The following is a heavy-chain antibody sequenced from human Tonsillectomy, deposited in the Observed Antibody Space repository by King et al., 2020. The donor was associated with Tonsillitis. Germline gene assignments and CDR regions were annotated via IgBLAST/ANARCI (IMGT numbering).Heavy chain of an antibody. CDR2: IYPGDSDT. Sequence: QLVQSGAEVKKPGESLKVSCNGSGYSFSDYWIAWVRQMPGKGLEWMGIIYPGDSDTTYSPSFQGQVTISADKSINTAYLQWSSLKASDTAMYYCARGARTTDGYYFDYWGQGTLVTVSS. CDR1: GYSFSDYW. D-gene: IGHD4-17*01. V-gene: IGHV5-51*01. CDR3: ARGARTTDGYYFDY. J-gene: IGHJ4*02.